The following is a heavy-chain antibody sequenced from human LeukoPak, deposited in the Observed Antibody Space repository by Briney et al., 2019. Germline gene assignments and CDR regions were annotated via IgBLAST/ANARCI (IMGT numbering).Heavy chain of an antibody. CDR2: IVGNGVST. CDR1: GFTFRNYA. Sequence: PGGALRLSCAASGFTFRNYAMSWVRQAPGKGLEWVSAIVGNGVSTYYADSLQGRFTISTDNSKNTLYLQMNSLRAEDTALYYCTKWGDYYGSTGYYDPDYWGQGTLVTVSS. CDR3: TKWGDYYGSTGYYDPDY. J-gene: IGHJ4*02. V-gene: IGHV3-23*01. D-gene: IGHD3-9*01.